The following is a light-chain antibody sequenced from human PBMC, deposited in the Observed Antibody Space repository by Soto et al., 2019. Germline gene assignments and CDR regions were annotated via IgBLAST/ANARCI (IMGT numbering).Light chain of an antibody. J-gene: IGKJ4*01. V-gene: IGKV3-20*01. CDR2: DAS. CDR1: QTVRNNY. Sequence: EFVLTQSPGTLSLSPGERATLSCRASQTVRNNYLAWYQQKPGQAPRLLIYDASSRATGIPDRFSGGGSGTDFTLTISRLEPEDFAVYYCHQFSSYPLTFGGGTKVDMK. CDR3: HQFSSYPLT.